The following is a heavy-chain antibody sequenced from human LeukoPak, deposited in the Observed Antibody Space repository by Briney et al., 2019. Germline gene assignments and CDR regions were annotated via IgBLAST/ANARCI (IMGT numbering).Heavy chain of an antibody. J-gene: IGHJ4*02. CDR1: SGSMSGYY. D-gene: IGHD4-11*01. V-gene: IGHV4-59*12. Sequence: PSETLSLTCTVSSGSMSGYYWSWIRQPPGKGLEWIAYVYVTGTTNYNPSLKTRATISMDTSKNQLSLKLSSVTAADTAVYYCARGILAKSTVTTDTRLYYFDYWGQGTLVTVSS. CDR2: VYVTGTT. CDR3: ARGILAKSTVTTDTRLYYFDY.